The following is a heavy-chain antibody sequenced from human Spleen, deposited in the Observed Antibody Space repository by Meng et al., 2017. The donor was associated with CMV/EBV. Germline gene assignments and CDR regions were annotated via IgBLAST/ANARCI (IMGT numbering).Heavy chain of an antibody. CDR2: ISAYNANA. J-gene: IGHJ4*02. Sequence: GESLKISCKASGYTFTSYGVSWVRQAPGQGLEWVGTISAYNANADYAQKVQDRVTINIDTSTSTSYMELRSLRSDDTAVYYCARGGGRADGGYDWGVYYFDYWGQGTLVTVSS. CDR1: GYTFTSYG. D-gene: IGHD5-12*01. CDR3: ARGGGRADGGYDWGVYYFDY. V-gene: IGHV1-18*04.